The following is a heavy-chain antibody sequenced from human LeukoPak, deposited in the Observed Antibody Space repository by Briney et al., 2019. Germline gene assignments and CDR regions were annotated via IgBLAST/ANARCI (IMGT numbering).Heavy chain of an antibody. CDR1: GGFLSSYY. CDR2: IYYSGST. J-gene: IGHJ4*02. Sequence: PSETLSLTCTVSGGFLSSYYWTWIRQPPGKGLEWIAYIYYSGSTKYNPSLKSRVSISIDTSNNQFSLKLSSVTAADTAVYYCARGAGGSYSIWGQGTLVTVSS. D-gene: IGHD2-15*01. V-gene: IGHV4-59*08. CDR3: ARGAGGSYSI.